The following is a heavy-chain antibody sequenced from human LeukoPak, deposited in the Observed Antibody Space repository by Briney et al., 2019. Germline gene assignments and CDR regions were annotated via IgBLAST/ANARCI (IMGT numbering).Heavy chain of an antibody. CDR3: ARDFTVAGTWFDP. CDR2: IYYSGST. Sequence: SETLSLTCTVSGGSISSYYWTWIRQPPGKGLEWIGYIYYSGSTNYNPSLKSRVTISLDTSKNQLSLNLTSVTAADTAVYYCARDFTVAGTWFDPWGQGTLVTVSS. V-gene: IGHV4-59*01. J-gene: IGHJ5*02. D-gene: IGHD6-19*01. CDR1: GGSISSYY.